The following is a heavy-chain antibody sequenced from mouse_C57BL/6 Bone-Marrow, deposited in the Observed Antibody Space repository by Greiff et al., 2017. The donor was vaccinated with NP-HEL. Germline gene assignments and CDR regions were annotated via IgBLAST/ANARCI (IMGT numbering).Heavy chain of an antibody. CDR3: ARERGYYWFAY. J-gene: IGHJ3*01. CDR2: ISDGGSYT. Sequence: EVMLVESGGGLVKPGGSLKLSCAASGFTFSSYAMSWVRQTPEKRLEWVATISDGGSYTYYPDNVKGRFTISRDNAKNNLYLQMSHLKSEDTAMYYCARERGYYWFAYWGQGTLVTVSA. CDR1: GFTFSSYA. D-gene: IGHD2-3*01. V-gene: IGHV5-4*01.